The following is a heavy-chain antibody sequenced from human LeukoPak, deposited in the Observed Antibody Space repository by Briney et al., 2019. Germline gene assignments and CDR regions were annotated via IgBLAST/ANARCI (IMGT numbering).Heavy chain of an antibody. D-gene: IGHD3-16*01. Sequence: GGSLRLSCAASGFTFSSYWMHWVRQAPGKGLVWVSRINNEGSSTTYADSVQGRFTISRDNAKDTLYLQINSLRAEDAAVYYCARGGDASFDYWGQGTLVTVSS. CDR3: ARGGDASFDY. CDR1: GFTFSSYW. J-gene: IGHJ4*02. V-gene: IGHV3-74*03. CDR2: INNEGSST.